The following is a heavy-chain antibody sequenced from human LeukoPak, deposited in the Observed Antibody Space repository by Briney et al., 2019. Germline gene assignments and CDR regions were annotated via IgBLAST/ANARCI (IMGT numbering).Heavy chain of an antibody. J-gene: IGHJ4*02. CDR1: GGSISSYY. V-gene: IGHV4-59*01. Sequence: NPSETLSLTCTVSGGSISSYYWSWIRQPPGKGLEWIGDIYYSGSTNYNPSIKSRVTISVDTSKKQFSLKLSSVTAADTAVYYCAANGYSYGYYFDYWGQGTLVTVSS. D-gene: IGHD5-18*01. CDR2: IYYSGST. CDR3: AANGYSYGYYFDY.